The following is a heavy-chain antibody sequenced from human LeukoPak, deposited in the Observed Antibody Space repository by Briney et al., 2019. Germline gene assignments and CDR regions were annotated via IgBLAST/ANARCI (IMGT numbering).Heavy chain of an antibody. J-gene: IGHJ4*02. D-gene: IGHD3-22*01. CDR3: TTQYYYDSSGYPHPDY. V-gene: IGHV3-21*06. CDR2: ISGSSSYI. CDR1: GFTFSSYS. Sequence: GGSLRLSCAASGFTFSSYSMNWVRQAPGKGLEWVSSISGSSSYIYYADSVKGRFTISRDNAKNSLYLQMNSLRAEDTAVYYCTTQYYYDSSGYPHPDYWGQGTLVTVSS.